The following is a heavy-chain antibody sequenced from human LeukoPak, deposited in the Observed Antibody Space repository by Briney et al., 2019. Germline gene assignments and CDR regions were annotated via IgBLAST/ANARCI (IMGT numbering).Heavy chain of an antibody. CDR3: AKAKKPYYEIDY. D-gene: IGHD3-22*01. CDR1: GFTFDDYA. Sequence: GGSLRLSCADSGFTFDDYATHWVRQAPGKGLEWVSGISWNSGSIGYADSVKGRFTISRDNAKNSLYLQMNSLRAEDTALYYCAKAKKPYYEIDYWGQGTLVTVSS. J-gene: IGHJ4*02. CDR2: ISWNSGSI. V-gene: IGHV3-9*01.